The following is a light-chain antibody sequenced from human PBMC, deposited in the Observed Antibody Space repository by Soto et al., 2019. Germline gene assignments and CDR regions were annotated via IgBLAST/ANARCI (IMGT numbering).Light chain of an antibody. V-gene: IGKV3-20*01. CDR1: QSVPANY. Sequence: EIVLTQSPGTLSLSPGERVTLSCGASQSVPANYLAWYQQKPGQAPRLLIYGASNRATGIPDRFSGSGSVTDFTLTVSRLDPEDVAVYFCLQYGTPWWTFGQGARVEIK. CDR2: GAS. J-gene: IGKJ1*01. CDR3: LQYGTPWWT.